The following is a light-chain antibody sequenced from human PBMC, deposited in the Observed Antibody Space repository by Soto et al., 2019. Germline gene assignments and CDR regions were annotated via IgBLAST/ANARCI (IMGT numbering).Light chain of an antibody. Sequence: QSVLTQPASVSGSPGQSITISCTGTSSDVGGYNYVSWYQQHPGKAPKLMIYEVSNRPSGVSNRFSGSKSGNKASLTISGLQAEDEADYYCSSYTSSSTYVFGTGTKLTVL. J-gene: IGLJ1*01. V-gene: IGLV2-14*01. CDR2: EVS. CDR1: SSDVGGYNY. CDR3: SSYTSSSTYV.